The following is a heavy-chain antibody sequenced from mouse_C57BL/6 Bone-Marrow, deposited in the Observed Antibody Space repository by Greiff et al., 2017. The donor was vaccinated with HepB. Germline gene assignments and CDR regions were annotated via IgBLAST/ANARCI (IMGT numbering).Heavy chain of an antibody. D-gene: IGHD2-1*01. CDR1: GFTFSSYA. J-gene: IGHJ3*01. V-gene: IGHV5-9-1*02. CDR2: ISSGGDYI. CDR3: TRDGNYEAWFAY. Sequence: EVKLQESGEGLVKPGGSLKLSCAASGFTFSSYAMSWVRQTPEKRLEWVAYISSGGDYIYYADTVKGRFTISRDNARNTLYLQMSSLKSEDTAMYYCTRDGNYEAWFAYWGQGTLVTVSA.